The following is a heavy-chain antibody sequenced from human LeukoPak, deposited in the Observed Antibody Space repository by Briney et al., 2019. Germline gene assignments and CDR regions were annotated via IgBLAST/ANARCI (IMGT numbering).Heavy chain of an antibody. CDR3: ARVASIAVAGTFFDY. J-gene: IGHJ4*02. Sequence: ASVKVSCKASGYTFPSYFMHWVRQAPGQGLEWMGIINPSGGSTSYAQKFQGRVTMTRDTSTSTVYMELSSLRSEDTAVYYCARVASIAVAGTFFDYWGQGTLVTVSS. CDR2: INPSGGST. V-gene: IGHV1-46*01. D-gene: IGHD6-19*01. CDR1: GYTFPSYF.